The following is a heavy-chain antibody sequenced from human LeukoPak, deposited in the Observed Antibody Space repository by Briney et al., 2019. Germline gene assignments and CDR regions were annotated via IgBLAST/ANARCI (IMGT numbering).Heavy chain of an antibody. J-gene: IGHJ6*03. V-gene: IGHV1-2*02. Sequence: ASVKVSCKASGYTFTGYYMHWVRQAPGQGLEWMGWINPNRGGTNYAQKFQGRVTMTRDTSISTAYMELSRLRSDDTAVYYCARRLHDYGDYYYYYMDVWGKGTTVTVSS. D-gene: IGHD4-17*01. CDR1: GYTFTGYY. CDR3: ARRLHDYGDYYYYYMDV. CDR2: INPNRGGT.